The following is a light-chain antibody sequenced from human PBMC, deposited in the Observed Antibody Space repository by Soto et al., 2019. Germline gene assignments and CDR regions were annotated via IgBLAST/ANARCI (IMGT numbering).Light chain of an antibody. CDR1: QTVGSN. CDR2: GAS. Sequence: EIVLTQSPCTLSLSPGRRSTLCCRASQTVGSNLAWYQQKPGQAPRILIYGASTRASDTPARFSGSGSVTEFDLTISSLQSEDFAVYYCQQYNNWPITFGQGTRLEIK. J-gene: IGKJ5*01. CDR3: QQYNNWPIT. V-gene: IGKV3D-15*01.